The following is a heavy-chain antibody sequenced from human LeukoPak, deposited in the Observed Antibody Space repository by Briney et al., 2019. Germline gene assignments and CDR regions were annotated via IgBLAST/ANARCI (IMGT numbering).Heavy chain of an antibody. V-gene: IGHV4-39*01. J-gene: IGHJ4*02. CDR3: ARLNYYGFDY. D-gene: IGHD1-26*01. CDR2: IYYSGST. CDR1: GGSISSYY. Sequence: SETLSLTCTVSGGSISSYYWSWIRQPPGKGLEWIATIYYSGSTYYNASLKSRITIAVDTSKSQFSLKLSSVTAADTAVYYCARLNYYGFDYWGQGTLVTFSS.